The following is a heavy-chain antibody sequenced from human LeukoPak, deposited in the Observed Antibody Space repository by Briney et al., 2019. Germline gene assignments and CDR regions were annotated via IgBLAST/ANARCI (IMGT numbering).Heavy chain of an antibody. V-gene: IGHV1-8*03. CDR1: GYTFTSYD. D-gene: IGHD2-2*01. J-gene: IGHJ5*02. Sequence: GASVKVSCKASGYTFTSYDINWVRQATGQGLEWMGWMNPNSGNTGYAQKFQGRVTITRNTSTSTAYMELSSLRSEDTAVYYCARGFYCSSTSCYYWFGPWGQGTLVTVSS. CDR3: ARGFYCSSTSCYYWFGP. CDR2: MNPNSGNT.